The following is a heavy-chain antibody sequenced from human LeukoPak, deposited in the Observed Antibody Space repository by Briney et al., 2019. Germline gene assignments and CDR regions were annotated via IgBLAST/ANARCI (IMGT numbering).Heavy chain of an antibody. CDR2: IKQDGSEK. CDR3: ARDLPGDDIWSAQHDAFDI. V-gene: IGHV3-7*01. CDR1: GFTFSSYW. D-gene: IGHD3-3*01. Sequence: GGSLRLSCAASGFTFSSYWMSWVRQAPGKGLEWVAKIKQDGSEKYYVDSVKGRFTISRDNAKNSLYLQMNSLRAEDTAVYYCARDLPGDDIWSAQHDAFDIWGQGTMVTVSS. J-gene: IGHJ3*02.